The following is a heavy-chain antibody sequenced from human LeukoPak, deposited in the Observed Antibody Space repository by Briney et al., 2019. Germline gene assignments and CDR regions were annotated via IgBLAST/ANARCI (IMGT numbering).Heavy chain of an antibody. V-gene: IGHV4-39*07. J-gene: IGHJ5*02. CDR2: IYYSGST. Sequence: PSETLSLTCTVSGGSISSSNYYWGWIRQPPGKGLEWIGSIYYSGSTYYNPSLKSRVTISVDTSKNQFSLKLRSVTAADTAVYYCAQRDRSYDYIWGTYRQNGWFDPWGQGTLVTVSS. CDR3: AQRDRSYDYIWGTYRQNGWFDP. D-gene: IGHD3-16*02. CDR1: GGSISSSNYY.